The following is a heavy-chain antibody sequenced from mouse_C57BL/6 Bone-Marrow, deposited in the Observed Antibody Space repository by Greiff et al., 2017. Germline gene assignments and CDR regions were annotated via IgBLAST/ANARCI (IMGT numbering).Heavy chain of an antibody. V-gene: IGHV5-6*01. D-gene: IGHD1-1*01. CDR1: GFTFSSYG. J-gene: IGHJ1*03. CDR3: ARRGRRGYFYV. CDR2: ISSGGSYT. Sequence: EVQRVESGGDLVKPGGSLKLSCAASGFTFSSYGMSWVRQTPDKRLEWVATISSGGSYTYYPDSVKGRFTISRDNATNTLYLQMSSLKSEDTAMYYCARRGRRGYFYVWGTGSTDTVSS.